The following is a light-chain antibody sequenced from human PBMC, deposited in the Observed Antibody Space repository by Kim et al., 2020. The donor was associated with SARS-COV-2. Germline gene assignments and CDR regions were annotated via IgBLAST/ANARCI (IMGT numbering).Light chain of an antibody. J-gene: IGKJ2*01. CDR2: DAS. CDR3: QHYYNLPYT. Sequence: DIQLNQSPSSLSASVGDRITITCQASQDINNYLNWYHHKPGKAPKLLIHDASNLETGVSSRFSGGGSGTHFTFTITGLQPEDFATYFCQHYYNLPYTFGQGTKLEI. V-gene: IGKV1-33*01. CDR1: QDINNY.